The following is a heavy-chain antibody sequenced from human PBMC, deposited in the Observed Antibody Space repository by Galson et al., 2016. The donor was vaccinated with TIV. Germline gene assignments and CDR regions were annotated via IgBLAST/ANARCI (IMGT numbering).Heavy chain of an antibody. CDR3: ARDRGSIVATTLDY. J-gene: IGHJ4*02. Sequence: SLRLSCAASGFIFSSYEMNWVRQAPGKGLEWVSKISMSGSSIQYADSVKGRFTIARNNAKNSLYMQMNSLRAEDTAVYYCARDRGSIVATTLDYWGQGTLVTVSS. D-gene: IGHD5-12*01. V-gene: IGHV3-48*03. CDR2: ISMSGSSI. CDR1: GFIFSSYE.